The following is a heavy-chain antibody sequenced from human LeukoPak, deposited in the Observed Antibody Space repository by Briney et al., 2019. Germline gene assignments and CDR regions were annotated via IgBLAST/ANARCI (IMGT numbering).Heavy chain of an antibody. V-gene: IGHV3-30*04. CDR3: ARDTIHASGLWFGELLGYYYYGMDV. Sequence: GRSLRLSCAASGFTFSSYAMHWVRQAPGKGLEWVAVISYDGSNKYYADSVKGRFTISRDNSKNTLYLQMNSLRAEDTAVYYCARDTIHASGLWFGELLGYYYYGMDVWGQGTTVTVSS. CDR1: GFTFSSYA. D-gene: IGHD3-10*01. CDR2: ISYDGSNK. J-gene: IGHJ6*02.